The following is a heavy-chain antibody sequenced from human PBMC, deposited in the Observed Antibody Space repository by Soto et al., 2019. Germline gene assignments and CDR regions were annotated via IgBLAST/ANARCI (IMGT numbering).Heavy chain of an antibody. Sequence: TAETLSLTCAIYGGSFSGYYSNWSSQPPGKGLEWIGEINHSGSTNYNPSLKSRVTISVDTSKNQFSLKLSSVTAADTAVYYCARGTRNTIFGVDITKGYYFDYCGQGNLVTFSS. V-gene: IGHV4-34*01. CDR1: GGSFSGYY. J-gene: IGHJ4*02. CDR3: ARGTRNTIFGVDITKGYYFDY. D-gene: IGHD3-3*01. CDR2: INHSGST.